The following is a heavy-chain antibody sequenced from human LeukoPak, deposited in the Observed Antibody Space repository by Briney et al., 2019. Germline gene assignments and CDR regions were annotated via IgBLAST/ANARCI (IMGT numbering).Heavy chain of an antibody. CDR2: ISSSGSTI. CDR3: AREEQYYYDTVDY. V-gene: IGHV3-48*03. Sequence: SGGSLRLSCAASGFTFSSYEMNWVRQAPGKGLEWVSYISSSGSTIYYADSVKGRFTISRDNAKNSLYLQMNSLRAEDTAVYYCAREEQYYYDTVDYWGQGTLVTVSS. J-gene: IGHJ4*02. CDR1: GFTFSSYE. D-gene: IGHD3-22*01.